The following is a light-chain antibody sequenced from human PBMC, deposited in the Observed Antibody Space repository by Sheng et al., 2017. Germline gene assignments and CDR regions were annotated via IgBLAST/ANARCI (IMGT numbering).Light chain of an antibody. V-gene: IGLV1-40*01. J-gene: IGLJ3*02. CDR1: SSNIGTGYD. Sequence: QSVLTQPPSVSGAPGQRVTISCTGSSSNIGTGYDVHWYQQLPRAAPKLLIYGNTNRPSGVPDRFSGSKSDTSASLAITGLQAEDEADYFCQSYDISLNSGVFGGGTKLTVL. CDR2: GNT. CDR3: QSYDISLNSGV.